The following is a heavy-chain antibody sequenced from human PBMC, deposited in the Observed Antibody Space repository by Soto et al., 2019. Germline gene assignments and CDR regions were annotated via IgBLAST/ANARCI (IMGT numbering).Heavy chain of an antibody. D-gene: IGHD6-6*01. Sequence: PSETLSLTCTVSGGSISSYYWSWIRQPPGKGLEWIGYIYYSGSTNYNPSLKSRVTISVDTSKNQFSLKLSSVTAADTAVYYCASVEYSSSSIDYWGQGTLVTVSS. CDR1: GGSISSYY. J-gene: IGHJ4*02. V-gene: IGHV4-59*08. CDR2: IYYSGST. CDR3: ASVEYSSSSIDY.